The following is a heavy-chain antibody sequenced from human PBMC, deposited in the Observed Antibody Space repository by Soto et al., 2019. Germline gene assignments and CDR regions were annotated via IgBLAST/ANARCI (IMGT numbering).Heavy chain of an antibody. CDR2: ISATGGST. V-gene: IGHV3-23*01. J-gene: IGHJ4*02. Sequence: GGSLRLSCAGSGFTFASYVMTWVRQAPGKGPGWVSSISATGGSTYYAGSVKGRFTISRDNSKNTLFLQMNSLRAEDTAIYYCANAELPRRSIGFDYWGQGTLVTVSS. CDR1: GFTFASYV. CDR3: ANAELPRRSIGFDY. D-gene: IGHD1-7*01.